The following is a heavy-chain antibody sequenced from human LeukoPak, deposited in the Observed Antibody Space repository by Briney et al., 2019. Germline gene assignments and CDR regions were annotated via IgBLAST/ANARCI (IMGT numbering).Heavy chain of an antibody. D-gene: IGHD2-2*01. CDR1: GGSISSYY. J-gene: IGHJ4*02. V-gene: IGHV4-4*07. CDR2: IYSSGST. Sequence: PSETLSLTCTVSGGSISSYYWSWIRQPAGQGLEWIGRIYSSGSTNYNPSLKSRVTMSVDTSKNQFSLKLTSVTAADTAVYYCARALYCSSTSCFYFDYWGQGTLVTVSS. CDR3: ARALYCSSTSCFYFDY.